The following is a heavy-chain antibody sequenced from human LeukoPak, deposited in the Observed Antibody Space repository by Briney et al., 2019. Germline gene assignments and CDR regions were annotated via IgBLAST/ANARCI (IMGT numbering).Heavy chain of an antibody. CDR3: AREGQWLVRGWYYYYYMDV. J-gene: IGHJ6*03. V-gene: IGHV1-18*01. CDR1: SYTFTNYA. Sequence: GASVKVSCKASSYTFTNYAFTWVRQAPGQGLEWMGWISAYNGNTNYAQKLQGRVTMTTDTSTSTAYMELRSLRSDDTAVYYCAREGQWLVRGWYYYYYMDVWGKGTTVTVSS. D-gene: IGHD6-19*01. CDR2: ISAYNGNT.